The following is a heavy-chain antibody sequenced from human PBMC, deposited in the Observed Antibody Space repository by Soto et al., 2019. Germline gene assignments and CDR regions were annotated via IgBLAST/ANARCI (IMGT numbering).Heavy chain of an antibody. V-gene: IGHV4-61*01. CDR3: ARDFDYFCA. D-gene: IGHD3-3*01. J-gene: IGHJ4*02. CDR2: VFHTGRT. CDR1: ASXFRRDSYC. Sequence: EXLSRSDTFSASXFRRDSYCLSWVRLPPGKGLEWIVCVFHTGRTSYNPSLKSRVSISVDTSKNQFYLDMDYFTASDTAVYFCARDFDYFCAWGQGTPGTVSS.